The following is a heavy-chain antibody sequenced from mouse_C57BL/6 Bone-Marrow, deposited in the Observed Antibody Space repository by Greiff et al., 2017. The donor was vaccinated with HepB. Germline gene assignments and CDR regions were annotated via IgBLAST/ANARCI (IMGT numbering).Heavy chain of an antibody. D-gene: IGHD1-1*02. CDR1: GFTFSSYT. CDR3: ARHEIYGYYFDY. Sequence: DVKLVESGGGLVKPGGSLKLSCAASGFTFSSYTMSWVRQTPEKRLEWVATISGGGGNTYYPDSVKGRFTISRDNAKNTLYLQMSSLRSEDTALYYCARHEIYGYYFDYWGQGTTLTVSS. J-gene: IGHJ2*01. CDR2: ISGGGGNT. V-gene: IGHV5-9*01.